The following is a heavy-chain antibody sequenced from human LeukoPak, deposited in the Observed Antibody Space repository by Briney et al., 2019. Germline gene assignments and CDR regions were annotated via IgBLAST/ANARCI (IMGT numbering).Heavy chain of an antibody. V-gene: IGHV4-34*01. CDR3: ARDSVITIFGVVSDYYYYGMDV. D-gene: IGHD3-3*01. Sequence: SETLSLTCAVYGGSFSGYYWSWIRQPPGKGLEWIGEINHSGSTNYIPSLKSRVTISVDTSKNRFSLKLSSVTAADTAVYYCARDSVITIFGVVSDYYYYGMDVWGQGTTVTVSS. CDR1: GGSFSGYY. J-gene: IGHJ6*02. CDR2: INHSGST.